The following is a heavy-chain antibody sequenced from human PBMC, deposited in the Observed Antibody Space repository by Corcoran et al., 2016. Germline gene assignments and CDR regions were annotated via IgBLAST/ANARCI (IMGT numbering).Heavy chain of an antibody. Sequence: QVQLVQSGAEVKKPGSSVKVSCKASGGTFSSYAISWVRQAPGQGLEWMGGIIPIFGTANYAQKFQGRVTITADESTSTAYMELSSLRSEDTAVYYCARGYRGGYDSRGIDAFDIWGQGTMVTVSS. CDR3: ARGYRGGYDSRGIDAFDI. CDR1: GGTFSSYA. J-gene: IGHJ3*02. D-gene: IGHD3-22*01. CDR2: IIPIFGTA. V-gene: IGHV1-69*01.